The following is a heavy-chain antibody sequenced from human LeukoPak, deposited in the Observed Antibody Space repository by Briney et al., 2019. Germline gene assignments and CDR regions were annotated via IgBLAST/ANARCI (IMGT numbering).Heavy chain of an antibody. CDR1: GFTFSNHW. Sequence: PGGSLRLSCAASGFTFSNHWMTWIRQAPGKGLEWVANIKQDGIEKYYADSVEGRFTVSRDNTKKTLFLQMHTPRAEDTAVYYCARGSSGYYCNHFQTWGQGSLVTVSS. CDR2: IKQDGIEK. D-gene: IGHD3-22*01. V-gene: IGHV3-7*01. J-gene: IGHJ1*01. CDR3: ARGSSGYYCNHFQT.